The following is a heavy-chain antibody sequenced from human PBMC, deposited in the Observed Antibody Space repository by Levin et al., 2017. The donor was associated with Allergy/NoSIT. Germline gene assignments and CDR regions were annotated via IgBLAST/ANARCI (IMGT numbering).Heavy chain of an antibody. CDR3: ARDQYQLLDWGTGGYYGMDV. Sequence: LSLTCAASGFTFSSYSMNWVRPAPGKGLEWVSSISSSSSYIYYADSVKGRFTISRDNAKNSLYLQMNSLRAEDTAVYYCARDQYQLLDWGTGGYYGMDVWGQGTTVTVSS. CDR1: GFTFSSYS. J-gene: IGHJ6*02. V-gene: IGHV3-21*01. D-gene: IGHD2-2*01. CDR2: ISSSSSYI.